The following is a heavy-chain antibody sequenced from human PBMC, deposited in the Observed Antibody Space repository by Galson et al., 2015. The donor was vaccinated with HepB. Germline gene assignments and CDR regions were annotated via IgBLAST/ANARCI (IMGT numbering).Heavy chain of an antibody. CDR1: GFTVNNNY. V-gene: IGHV3-53*04. J-gene: IGHJ3*01. D-gene: IGHD5-12*01. CDR3: ARAGSGYNFGYDAFDV. CDR2: IYSGGKS. Sequence: SLRLSCAASGFTVNNNYMSWVRQAPGKGPEWVSVIYSGGKSNYADSVKGRFTISRHNSGNTLYLQMNSLRADDTAVYYCARAGSGYNFGYDAFDVWGQGTMVTVSS.